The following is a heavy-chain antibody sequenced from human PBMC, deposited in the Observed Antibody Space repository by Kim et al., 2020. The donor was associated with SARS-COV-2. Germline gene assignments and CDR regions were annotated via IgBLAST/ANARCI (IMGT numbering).Heavy chain of an antibody. CDR2: INHSGST. Sequence: SETLSLTCAVYGGSFSGYYWSWIRQPPGKGLEWIGEINHSGSTNYNPSLKSRVTISVDTSKNQFSLKLSSVTAADTAVYYCARAAPIVVVKDSQGTDFDYWGQGTLVTVSS. CDR3: ARAAPIVVVKDSQGTDFDY. J-gene: IGHJ4*02. V-gene: IGHV4-34*01. D-gene: IGHD3-22*01. CDR1: GGSFSGYY.